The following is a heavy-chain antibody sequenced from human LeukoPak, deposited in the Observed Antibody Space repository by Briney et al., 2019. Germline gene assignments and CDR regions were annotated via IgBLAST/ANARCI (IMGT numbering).Heavy chain of an antibody. Sequence: SETLSLTCAVYGGSFSGYYWSWIRQPPGKGLEWIGEINHSGSTNYNPSLKSRVTISVDTSKNQFSLKLSSVTAADTAVYYCARQGMWLLSGGSVDVWGKGTTVTVSS. CDR2: INHSGST. CDR3: ARQGMWLLSGGSVDV. V-gene: IGHV4-34*01. D-gene: IGHD3-3*01. CDR1: GGSFSGYY. J-gene: IGHJ6*04.